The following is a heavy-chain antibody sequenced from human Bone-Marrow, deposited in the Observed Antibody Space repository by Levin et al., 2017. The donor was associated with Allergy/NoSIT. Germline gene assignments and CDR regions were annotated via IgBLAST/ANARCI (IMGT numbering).Heavy chain of an antibody. J-gene: IGHJ4*02. CDR3: AKDYYYDNDGYGGYYFDN. Sequence: PGESLKISCAASGFIFSTYAMNWVRQAPGKGLEWVSVISGSGYTTHHADSVKGRFTISRDNSKNALYLQMNSLRAEDTAVYYCAKDYYYDNDGYGGYYFDNWGQGTLVTVSS. D-gene: IGHD3-22*01. V-gene: IGHV3-23*01. CDR1: GFIFSTYA. CDR2: ISGSGYTT.